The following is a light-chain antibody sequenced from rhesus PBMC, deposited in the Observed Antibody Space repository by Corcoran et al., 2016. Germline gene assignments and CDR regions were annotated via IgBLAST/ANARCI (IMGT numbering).Light chain of an antibody. CDR1: ENVNNY. V-gene: IGKV1-74*01. CDR2: KAS. Sequence: DTQMTQSPSSLSASVGDRVTIPCRASENVNNYLNWSKQKPGKAPKLLIYKASTLQRGVPSRFSGRGSGTVYTFTLSSLQPEDVATYYCQHGYGTPFTFGPGTKLDIK. J-gene: IGKJ3*01. CDR3: QHGYGTPFT.